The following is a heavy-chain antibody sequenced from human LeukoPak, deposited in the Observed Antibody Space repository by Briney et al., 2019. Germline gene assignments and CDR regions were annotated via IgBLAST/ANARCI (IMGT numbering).Heavy chain of an antibody. CDR3: ANWVRNYYGSGSYYKDWFDP. CDR2: ISGSGGST. V-gene: IGHV3-23*01. D-gene: IGHD3-10*01. Sequence: GGSLRLSCAASGFTFSSYAMGWVRQAPGKGLEWVSAISGSGGSTYYADSVKGRFTISRDNSKNTLYLQMNSLRAEDTAVYYCANWVRNYYGSGSYYKDWFDPWGQGTLVTVSS. J-gene: IGHJ5*02. CDR1: GFTFSSYA.